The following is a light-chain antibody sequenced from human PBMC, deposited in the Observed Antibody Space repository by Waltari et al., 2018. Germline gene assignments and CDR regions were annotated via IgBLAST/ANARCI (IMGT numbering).Light chain of an antibody. Sequence: DIQMTQSPSSLSASVGDRVTITCQASQDISNYVSWYQHKQGKAPSLLIYDASNLEAGVSSRFSGSGSGTIFTLTINSLRPEDIATYYCQQYDSLLTFGGGTKVQI. CDR1: QDISNY. J-gene: IGKJ4*01. CDR3: QQYDSLLT. V-gene: IGKV1-33*01. CDR2: DAS.